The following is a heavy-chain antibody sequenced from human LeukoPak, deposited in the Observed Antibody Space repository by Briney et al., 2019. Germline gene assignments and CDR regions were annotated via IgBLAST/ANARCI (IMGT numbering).Heavy chain of an antibody. D-gene: IGHD6-13*01. CDR2: IIPIFGTA. Sequence: ASVKVSCKASGCTFSSYAISWVRQAPGQGLEWMGGIIPIFGTAKYAQKFHGRVTITADKSTSRAYMELSSLRSEDKAVYYCARGPLIAAAVVYYYYYMDVWGKGTTVTVS. V-gene: IGHV1-69*06. CDR3: ARGPLIAAAVVYYYYYMDV. CDR1: GCTFSSYA. J-gene: IGHJ6*03.